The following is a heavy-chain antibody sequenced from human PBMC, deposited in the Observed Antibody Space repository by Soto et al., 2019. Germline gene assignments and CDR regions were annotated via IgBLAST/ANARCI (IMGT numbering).Heavy chain of an antibody. Sequence: PGGSLRLSCAASGFTFSSYAMHWVRQAPGKGLEWVAIISYDGSNKYYADSVKGRFTFSRDNSRNTLYLQMNSLRAEDTAVYYCARDQGGDIDYRAQRTPVTVSS. CDR3: ARDQGGDIDY. V-gene: IGHV3-30-3*01. CDR1: GFTFSSYA. J-gene: IGHJ4*02. CDR2: ISYDGSNK. D-gene: IGHD3-16*01.